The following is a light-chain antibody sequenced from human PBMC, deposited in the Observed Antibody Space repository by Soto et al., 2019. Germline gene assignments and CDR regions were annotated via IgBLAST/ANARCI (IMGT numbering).Light chain of an antibody. V-gene: IGKV1-39*01. CDR2: AAS. CDR1: QSISSH. Sequence: DIPMTQSPSSLSASVGDRVTITCRASQSISSHLIWYQQKSGRAPNPLIYAASTLRSGVPSRFSGSGSGTDFILTISTLQPEDFATYYCQQNYSTPRTFGQGTQVEIK. CDR3: QQNYSTPRT. J-gene: IGKJ1*01.